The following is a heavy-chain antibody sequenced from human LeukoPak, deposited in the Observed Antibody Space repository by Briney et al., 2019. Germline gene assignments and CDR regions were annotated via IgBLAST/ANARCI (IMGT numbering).Heavy chain of an antibody. CDR1: GDSISSYY. J-gene: IGHJ4*02. D-gene: IGHD3-10*01. CDR2: ISESGGST. V-gene: IGHV3-23*01. Sequence: ETLSLTCTVSGDSISSYYWSWVRQAPGKGLEWVSGISESGGSTYYADSVKGRFTSSRDNSKNTLYLQMNNLRAEDTAAYYCAKGSFWGQGTLVTVSS. CDR3: AKGSF.